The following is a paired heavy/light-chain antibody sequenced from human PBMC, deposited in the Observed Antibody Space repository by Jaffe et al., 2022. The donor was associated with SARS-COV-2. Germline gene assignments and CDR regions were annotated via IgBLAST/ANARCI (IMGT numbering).Light chain of an antibody. CDR1: QSVLYSSNNKNY. J-gene: IGKJ5*01. CDR3: QQYYSTEIT. V-gene: IGKV4-1*01. CDR2: WAS. Sequence: DIVMTQSPDSLAVSLGERATINCKSSQSVLYSSNNKNYLAWYQQKPGQPPKLLIYWASTRESGVPDRFSGSGSGTDFTLTISSLQAEDVAVYYCQQYYSTEITFGQGTRLEIK.
Heavy chain of an antibody. CDR2: ISWNSGSI. CDR1: GFTFDDYA. D-gene: IGHD3-22*01. V-gene: IGHV3-9*01. J-gene: IGHJ3*02. CDR3: AKDVLEYYDSSGYYGAGAFDI. Sequence: EVQLVESGGGLVQPGRSLRLSCAASGFTFDDYAMHWVRQAPGKGLEWVSGISWNSGSIGYADSVKGRFTISRDNAKNSLYLQMNSLRAEDTALYYCAKDVLEYYDSSGYYGAGAFDIWGQGTMVTVSS.